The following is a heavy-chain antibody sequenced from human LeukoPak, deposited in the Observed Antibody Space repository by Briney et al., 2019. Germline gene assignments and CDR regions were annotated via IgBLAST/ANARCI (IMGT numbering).Heavy chain of an antibody. D-gene: IGHD4-17*01. V-gene: IGHV4-39*07. CDR3: ARGLNDYGLIYYYYYMDV. Sequence: PSETLSLTCTVSGDSIGSSNYYWGWIRQPPGKGLEWIGSVFYTGSAYYNSSLKSRVIISVDTSKNQFSLKLSSVTAADTAVYYCARGLNDYGLIYYYYYMDVWGKGTTVTVSS. J-gene: IGHJ6*03. CDR2: VFYTGSA. CDR1: GDSIGSSNYY.